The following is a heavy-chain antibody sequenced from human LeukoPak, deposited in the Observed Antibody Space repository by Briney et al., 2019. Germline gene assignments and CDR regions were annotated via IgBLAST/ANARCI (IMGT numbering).Heavy chain of an antibody. Sequence: SETLSLTCAVYGGSFSGYYWSWIRQPPGKGLEWLGEINHSGSTNYNPSLKSRVTISVDTSKNQFSLKLSSVTAADTAVYYCARGGRLRFYYYYMDVWGKGTTVTVSS. CDR2: INHSGST. CDR1: GGSFSGYY. CDR3: ARGGRLRFYYYYMDV. V-gene: IGHV4-34*01. D-gene: IGHD3-16*01. J-gene: IGHJ6*03.